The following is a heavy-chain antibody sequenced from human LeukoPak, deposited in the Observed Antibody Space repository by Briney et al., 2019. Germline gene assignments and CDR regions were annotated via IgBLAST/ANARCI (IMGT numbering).Heavy chain of an antibody. J-gene: IGHJ6*02. CDR2: INHNGNVN. CDR3: ARGGGLDV. Sequence: GRSRRLSCAASGFTFSSYGMHWVRQAPGKGLEWVASINHNGNVNYYVDSVKGRFTISRDNAKNSLYLQMSNLRAEDTAVYFCARGGGLDVWGQGATVTVSS. D-gene: IGHD3-16*01. CDR1: GFTFSSYG. V-gene: IGHV3-7*03.